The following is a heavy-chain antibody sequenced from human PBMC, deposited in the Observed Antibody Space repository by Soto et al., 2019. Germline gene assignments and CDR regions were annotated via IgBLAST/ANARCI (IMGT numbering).Heavy chain of an antibody. V-gene: IGHV3-73*01. D-gene: IGHD3-3*01. CDR1: GFTFSGSA. J-gene: IGHJ4*02. CDR3: TRTITIFGVVLNGFDY. Sequence: AGSLRLSCAASGFTFSGSAMHWVRQASGKGLEWVGRIRSKANSYATAYAASVKGRFTISRDDSKNTAYLQMNSLKTEDTAVYYCTRTITIFGVVLNGFDYWGQGTLVTVSS. CDR2: IRSKANSYAT.